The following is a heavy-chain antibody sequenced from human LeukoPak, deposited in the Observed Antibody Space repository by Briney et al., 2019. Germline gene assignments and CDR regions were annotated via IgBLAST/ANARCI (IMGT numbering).Heavy chain of an antibody. Sequence: SETLSLTCTVSGGFISSYYWSWIRQPPGKGLECIGYIYYSGTTNYNPSLKSRVTMSVDTSKNQFSLKLSSVTAADTAVYYCARDRGYCSSTSCAFDYWGQGTLVTVSS. CDR1: GGFISSYY. CDR3: ARDRGYCSSTSCAFDY. CDR2: IYYSGTT. J-gene: IGHJ4*02. V-gene: IGHV4-59*12. D-gene: IGHD2-2*01.